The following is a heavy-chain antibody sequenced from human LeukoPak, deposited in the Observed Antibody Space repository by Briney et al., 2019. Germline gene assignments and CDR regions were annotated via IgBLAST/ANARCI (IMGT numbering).Heavy chain of an antibody. V-gene: IGHV4-39*02. CDR1: GDSISRSTYY. CDR2: VYYGRSP. D-gene: IGHD6-25*01. J-gene: IGHJ4*02. CDR3: ARSSGTGTFSY. Sequence: SETLSLTCAVSGDSISRSTYYWAWIRQPPGKGLEWIGSVYYGRSPYFNPSLESRATISVDTSKNHFSLKMSSVTAADTAVYYCARSSGTGTFSYWGQGTLVTVSS.